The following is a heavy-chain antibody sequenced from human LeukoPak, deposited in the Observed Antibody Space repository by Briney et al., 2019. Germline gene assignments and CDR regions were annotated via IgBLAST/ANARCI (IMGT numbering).Heavy chain of an antibody. Sequence: SVKVSCKASGGTFSSYAISWVRQAPGQGLEWMGGIIPIFGTADYAQKFQGRVTITADESTSTAYMELSSLRSEDTAVYYCAREIEGYSSGWYFDYWGRGTLVTVSS. CDR1: GGTFSSYA. CDR3: AREIEGYSSGWYFDY. J-gene: IGHJ4*02. CDR2: IIPIFGTA. D-gene: IGHD6-19*01. V-gene: IGHV1-69*01.